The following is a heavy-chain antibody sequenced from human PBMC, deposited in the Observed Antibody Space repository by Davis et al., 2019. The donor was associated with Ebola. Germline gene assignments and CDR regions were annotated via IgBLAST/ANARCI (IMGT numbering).Heavy chain of an antibody. CDR1: GGSFSGYY. CDR3: ARERAYSSSWYWFDP. D-gene: IGHD6-13*01. Sequence: GSLRLSCAVYGGSFSGYYWSWIRQPSGKGLEWIGEINHSGSTNYNPSLKSRVTISVDTSKNQFSLKLSSVTAADTAVYYCARERAYSSSWYWFDPWGQGTLVTVSS. CDR2: INHSGST. J-gene: IGHJ5*02. V-gene: IGHV4-34*01.